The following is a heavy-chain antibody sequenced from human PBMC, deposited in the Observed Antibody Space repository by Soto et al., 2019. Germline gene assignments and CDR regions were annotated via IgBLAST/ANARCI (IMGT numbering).Heavy chain of an antibody. CDR2: IYTSGST. CDR3: ARDTITLVRGVIPDYYYGMDV. V-gene: IGHV4-4*07. D-gene: IGHD3-10*01. J-gene: IGHJ6*01. CDR1: VGSISIYY. Sequence: SETLCLTCTFSVGSISIYYWSWIRQPAGKGLESIARIYTSGSTNYNPSLKSRVTMSVDTSKNQFSLKLSSVTAADTAVYYCARDTITLVRGVIPDYYYGMDVWGQGTTVTVSS.